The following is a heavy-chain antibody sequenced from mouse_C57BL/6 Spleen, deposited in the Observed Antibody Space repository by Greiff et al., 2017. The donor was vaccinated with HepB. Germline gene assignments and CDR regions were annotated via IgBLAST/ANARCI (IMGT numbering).Heavy chain of an antibody. CDR1: GFTFSSYA. J-gene: IGHJ1*03. Sequence: EVKLVESGEGLVKPGGSLKLSCAASGFTFSSYAMSWVRQTPEKRLEWVAYISSGGDYIYYADTVKGRFTISRDNARNTLYLQMSSLKSEDTAMYYCTRDGPYYDYDPGYFDVWGTGTTVTVSS. D-gene: IGHD2-4*01. CDR3: TRDGPYYDYDPGYFDV. V-gene: IGHV5-9-1*02. CDR2: ISSGGDYI.